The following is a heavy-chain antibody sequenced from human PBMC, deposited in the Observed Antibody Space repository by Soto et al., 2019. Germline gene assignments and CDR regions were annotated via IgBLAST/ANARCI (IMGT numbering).Heavy chain of an antibody. CDR3: ARDNQIHSSSSGLSFDY. Sequence: SETLSLTCTVSGGSVSSGSYYWSWIRQPPGKGLEWIGYIYYSGSTNYNPSLKSRVTISVDTSKNQFSLKLSSVTAADTAVYYCARDNQIHSSSSGLSFDYWGQGTLVTVSS. D-gene: IGHD6-6*01. CDR1: GGSVSSGSYY. J-gene: IGHJ4*02. V-gene: IGHV4-61*01. CDR2: IYYSGST.